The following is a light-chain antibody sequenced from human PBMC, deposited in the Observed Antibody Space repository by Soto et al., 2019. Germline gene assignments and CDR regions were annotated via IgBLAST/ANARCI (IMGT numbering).Light chain of an antibody. CDR2: DAS. CDR3: QRRSNWPYA. CDR1: QSVSNS. V-gene: IGKV3-11*01. J-gene: IGKJ2*01. Sequence: EIVLTQSPATLSLSPGERATLSCRTSQSVSNSLAWYQQRPGQAPRLLIYDASNRATGIPARFSGSGSRTDFTLTISSLQPEDFEVYYCQRRSNWPYAFGQGTKVEIK.